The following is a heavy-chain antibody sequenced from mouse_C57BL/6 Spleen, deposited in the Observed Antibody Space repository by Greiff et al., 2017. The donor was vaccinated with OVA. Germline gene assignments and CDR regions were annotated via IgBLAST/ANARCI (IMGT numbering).Heavy chain of an antibody. CDR2: IYPGDGDT. J-gene: IGHJ1*03. Sequence: VQLQQSGPELVKPGASVKISCKASGYAFSSSWMNWVKQRPGKGLEWIGRIYPGDGDTNYNGTFKGKATLTADKSSSTAYMQLSSLTSEDSAVYFCARRGYGSAYWYFDVWGTGTTVTVSS. CDR1: GYAFSSSW. D-gene: IGHD1-1*01. V-gene: IGHV1-82*01. CDR3: ARRGYGSAYWYFDV.